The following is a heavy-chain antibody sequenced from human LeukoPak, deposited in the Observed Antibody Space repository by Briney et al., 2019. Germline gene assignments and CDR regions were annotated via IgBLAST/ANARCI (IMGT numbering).Heavy chain of an antibody. CDR2: INHSGST. CDR3: ASTKYSSGY. J-gene: IGHJ4*02. Sequence: PSETLSLTYAVYGGSFSGYYWSWIRQPPGKGLEWIGEINHSGSTNYNPSLKSRVTISVDTSKNQFSLKLSSVTAADTAVYYCASTKYSSGYWGQGTLVTVSS. D-gene: IGHD6-19*01. CDR1: GGSFSGYY. V-gene: IGHV4-34*01.